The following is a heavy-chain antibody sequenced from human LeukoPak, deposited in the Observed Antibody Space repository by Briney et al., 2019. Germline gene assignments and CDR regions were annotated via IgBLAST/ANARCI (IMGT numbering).Heavy chain of an antibody. CDR3: TTRRWAQEVTTIPYYFSY. V-gene: IGHV3-53*01. J-gene: IGHJ4*02. CDR1: GFTVSSNY. Sequence: GGSLRLSCAASGFTVSSNYMSWVRQAPAEGLERVSVTYSGGRTYYADSAKGRFSISRDNSKNTLYLQMNSLRAEDTAVYYCTTRRWAQEVTTIPYYFSYWGQGALVTVSS. CDR2: TYSGGRT. D-gene: IGHD5-24*01.